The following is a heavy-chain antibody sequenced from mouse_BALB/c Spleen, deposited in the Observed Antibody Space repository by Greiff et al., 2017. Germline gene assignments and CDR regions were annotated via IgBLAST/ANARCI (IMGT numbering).Heavy chain of an antibody. Sequence: EVQLQESGPGLVKPSQSLSLTCTVTGYSITSDYAWNWIRQFPGNKLEWMGYISYSGSTSYNPSLKSRISITRDTSKNQFFLQLNSVTTEDTATYYCARIDGYSLYAMDYWGQGTSVTVSS. D-gene: IGHD2-3*01. V-gene: IGHV3-2*02. CDR2: ISYSGST. CDR1: GYSITSDYA. J-gene: IGHJ4*01. CDR3: ARIDGYSLYAMDY.